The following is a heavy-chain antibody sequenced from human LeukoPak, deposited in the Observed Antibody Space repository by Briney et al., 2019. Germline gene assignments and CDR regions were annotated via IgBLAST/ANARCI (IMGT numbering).Heavy chain of an antibody. V-gene: IGHV3-74*01. D-gene: IGHD5-18*01. CDR1: GFTFSSYW. CDR2: INSDGSST. Sequence: PGGSLRLSCAASGFTFSSYWMHWVRQAPGKGLVWVSRINSDGSSTSYADSAKGRFTISRDNAKNTLYLQMNSLRAEDTAVYYCARIRSIQLWYDAFDIWGQGTMVTVSS. J-gene: IGHJ3*02. CDR3: ARIRSIQLWYDAFDI.